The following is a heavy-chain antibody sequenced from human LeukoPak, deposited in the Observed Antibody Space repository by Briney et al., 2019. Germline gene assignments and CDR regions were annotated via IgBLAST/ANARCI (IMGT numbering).Heavy chain of an antibody. J-gene: IGHJ4*02. CDR1: GFTFSNHA. CDR3: SKGPTTGTTAFDY. CDR2: ISASGGST. D-gene: IGHD4-17*01. V-gene: IGHV3-23*01. Sequence: GGSLSLSCAASGFTFSNHAMSWVRQAQGKGLEWVSSISASGGSTYYADAVKGRFTISRDNSKNTLYLQMNSLRAEDTAVYYCSKGPTTGTTAFDYWGQGTLVSVSS.